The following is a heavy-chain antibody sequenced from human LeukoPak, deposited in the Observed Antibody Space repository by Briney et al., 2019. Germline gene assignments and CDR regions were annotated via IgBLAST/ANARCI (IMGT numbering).Heavy chain of an antibody. Sequence: PGASVKVSCTASGFTFTTHDMSWVRQATGQGLEWMGWMNPDSGDTAYAQKFQGRVTMTRNTSITTAYMELSSLRSEDTAIYYCARGLGDYNTNWFPVSGYWGQGTLVTVSS. CDR2: MNPDSGDT. J-gene: IGHJ4*02. CDR3: ARGLGDYNTNWFPVSGY. V-gene: IGHV1-8*02. D-gene: IGHD1-1*01. CDR1: GFTFTTHD.